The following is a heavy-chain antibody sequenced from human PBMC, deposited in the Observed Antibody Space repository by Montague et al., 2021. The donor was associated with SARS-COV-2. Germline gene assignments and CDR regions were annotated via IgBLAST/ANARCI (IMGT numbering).Heavy chain of an antibody. CDR2: IYYSGST. Sequence: SETLSLTCTVSGGSISTSPYFWGWIRQPPGKGLEWIGSIYYSGSTYYNPSLKSRVAISIDTSENQFSLKLSSVTAADTAVYYCARGNRIAVAGTDFDYWGQRTLVTVSS. CDR1: GGSISTSPYF. CDR3: ARGNRIAVAGTDFDY. V-gene: IGHV4-39*07. J-gene: IGHJ4*02. D-gene: IGHD6-19*01.